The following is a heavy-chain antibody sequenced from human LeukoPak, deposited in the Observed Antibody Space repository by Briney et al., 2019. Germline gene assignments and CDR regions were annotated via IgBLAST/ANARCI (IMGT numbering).Heavy chain of an antibody. CDR2: ISGSGGST. J-gene: IGHJ4*02. Sequence: GGSLRLSCAASGFTFSSYAMSWVRQAPGKGLEWVSGISGSGGSTDYAESVKGRFTISRDNSKDTLYLQMNSLRAEDTAVYYCAKDRGYGLVVITYFDYWGQGTLVTVSS. V-gene: IGHV3-23*01. D-gene: IGHD3-22*01. CDR1: GFTFSSYA. CDR3: AKDRGYGLVVITYFDY.